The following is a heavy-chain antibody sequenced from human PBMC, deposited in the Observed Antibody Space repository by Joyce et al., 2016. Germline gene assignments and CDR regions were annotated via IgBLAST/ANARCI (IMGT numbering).Heavy chain of an antibody. V-gene: IGHV1-18*04. CDR1: GYTFTSYA. CDR3: ARQVVATDDRGDYFDY. Sequence: QVQLVQSGADVKKPGASVKVSCQTSGYTFTSYAVSWQRLAPGQGLEGMGWVSGKNGDTRYSQKFQGRVIMTTDTSTSMASMELRSLNSDDTGVYYCARQVVATDDRGDYFDYWGQGTLVIVSS. CDR2: VSGKNGDT. D-gene: IGHD2-15*01. J-gene: IGHJ4*02.